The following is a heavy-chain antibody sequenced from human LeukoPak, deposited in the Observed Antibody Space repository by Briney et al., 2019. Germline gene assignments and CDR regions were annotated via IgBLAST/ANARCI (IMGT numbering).Heavy chain of an antibody. D-gene: IGHD3-3*01. CDR1: GFTFSGYT. Sequence: PGGSLRLSCAASGFTFSGYTMSWVRQAPGKGLEWLSSIRGSGVSTYYANSVKGRFTISRDNSKNTLYLQMDSLRVEDTAVYYCANPEWLLPSYYYYGLDVWGQGTTVTVSS. CDR2: IRGSGVST. V-gene: IGHV3-23*01. J-gene: IGHJ6*02. CDR3: ANPEWLLPSYYYYGLDV.